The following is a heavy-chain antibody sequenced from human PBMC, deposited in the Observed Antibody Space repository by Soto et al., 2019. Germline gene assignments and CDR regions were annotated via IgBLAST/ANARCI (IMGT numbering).Heavy chain of an antibody. V-gene: IGHV1-69*12. CDR2: IIPIFGTA. CDR3: ARHVPAVGYYYAMDV. D-gene: IGHD2-2*01. CDR1: GGTFSSYA. Sequence: QVQLVQSGAEVKKPGSSVKVSCKASGGTFSSYAISWVRQAPGQGLEWMRGIIPIFGTANYAQKCQGRVMISADESTSTALMELRSLRFEHTAVYYCARHVPAVGYYYAMDVLRQATTVT. J-gene: IGHJ6*02.